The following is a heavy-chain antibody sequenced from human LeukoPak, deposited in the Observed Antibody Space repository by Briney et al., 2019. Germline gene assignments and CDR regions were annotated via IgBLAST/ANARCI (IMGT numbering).Heavy chain of an antibody. CDR3: AKDSHGSGSYLLRY. Sequence: GGSLRLSCAASGFTFSSYDMTWVRQAPGRGLEWVSSIRPSGDNTYYGDSVKGRFIISRDNSKNTLYLQVNSLRAEDTAMYYCAKDSHGSGSYLLRYWGQGTLVTVSS. V-gene: IGHV3-23*01. CDR2: IRPSGDNT. CDR1: GFTFSSYD. D-gene: IGHD3-10*01. J-gene: IGHJ4*02.